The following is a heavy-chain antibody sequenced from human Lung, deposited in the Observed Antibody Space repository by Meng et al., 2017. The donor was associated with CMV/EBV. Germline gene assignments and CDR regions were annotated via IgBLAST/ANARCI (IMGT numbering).Heavy chain of an antibody. D-gene: IGHD3-10*01. CDR3: TRVFGSGSQRYGGYYGMDV. J-gene: IGHJ6*04. CDR2: IYSGGTT. Sequence: GESXKISCAASDFTVSSNYMSWVRQAPGKGLEWVSLIYSGGTTYYADSVKGRFTISRDNSKNTLYLQMNSLRAEDTAVYYCTRVFGSGSQRYGGYYGMDVWXKGTXVTVSS. V-gene: IGHV3-53*01. CDR1: DFTVSSNY.